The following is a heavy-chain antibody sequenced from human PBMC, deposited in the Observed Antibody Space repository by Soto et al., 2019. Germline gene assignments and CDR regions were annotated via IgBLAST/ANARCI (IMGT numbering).Heavy chain of an antibody. CDR1: GDSFTIDSYY. J-gene: IGHJ4*02. CDR2: ISHRGTT. V-gene: IGHV4-39*01. CDR3: ARHSDKYVSSWYGLGY. D-gene: IGHD6-13*01. Sequence: QLQLQESGPGLVKPSEPLSLTCTVSGDSFTIDSYYWAWIRQPPGKGLEWLGTISHRGTTFHNPYLKSRLTMSVDTSTNQFSLNLSSVTAADTALYYCARHSDKYVSSWYGLGYWGQGTLVTVSS.